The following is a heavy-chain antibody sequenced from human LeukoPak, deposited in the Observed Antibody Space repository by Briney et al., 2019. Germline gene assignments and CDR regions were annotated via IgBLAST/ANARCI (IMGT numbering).Heavy chain of an antibody. Sequence: GGCLRLSCAASGFTFSSFWMYWVRQAPGKGLVWVSRINSDGGSTTYADSVKGRFTISRDNAKNTVYLQMNSLRAEDTAVYYCARRRERGASVAFAFWGQGTMVTVSS. J-gene: IGHJ3*01. CDR1: GFTFSSFW. V-gene: IGHV3-74*01. D-gene: IGHD3-16*01. CDR3: ARRRERGASVAFAF. CDR2: INSDGGST.